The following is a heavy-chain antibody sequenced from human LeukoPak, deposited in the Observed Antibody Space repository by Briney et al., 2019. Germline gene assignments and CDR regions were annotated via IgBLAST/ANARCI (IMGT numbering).Heavy chain of an antibody. Sequence: PQTLSLTCAVSGGSISSGGYSWSWIRQPPGKGLEWIGYIYHSGSTYYNPSLKSRVTISVDRSKNQFSLKLSSVTAADTAVYYCARARITMVRGVMVDYWGQGTLVTVSS. J-gene: IGHJ4*02. CDR1: GGSISSGGYS. D-gene: IGHD3-10*01. CDR3: ARARITMVRGVMVDY. V-gene: IGHV4-30-2*01. CDR2: IYHSGST.